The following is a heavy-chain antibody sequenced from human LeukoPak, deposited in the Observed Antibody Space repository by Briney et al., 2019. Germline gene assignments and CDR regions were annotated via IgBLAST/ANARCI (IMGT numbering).Heavy chain of an antibody. J-gene: IGHJ4*02. D-gene: IGHD6-19*01. V-gene: IGHV3-53*05. CDR1: GLTVSSNC. Sequence: GGSLRLSCAASGLTVSSNCMSWVRQAPGKGLEWVSFISSGGNTYYADSVKGRFTISRDNSKNTLYLQMNSLRAEDTAVYYCARILDSAWGELGYWGQGTLVTVSS. CDR2: ISSGGNT. CDR3: ARILDSAWGELGY.